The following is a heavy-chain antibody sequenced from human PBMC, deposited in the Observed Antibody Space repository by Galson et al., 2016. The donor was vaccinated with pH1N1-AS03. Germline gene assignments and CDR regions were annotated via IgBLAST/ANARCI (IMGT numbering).Heavy chain of an antibody. V-gene: IGHV1-69*13. D-gene: IGHD3-22*01. J-gene: IGHJ4*02. CDR2: IHPIFGTP. Sequence: SVKVSCKASGGTFSNYAISWMRQAPGQGLEWMGGIHPIFGTPSYAQKFQGRLTVTADDSTSAAYMELSSLTSEDAATYYCARDRHYDSSGRFYYESEHWGQGTLVILSS. CDR1: GGTFSNYA. CDR3: ARDRHYDSSGRFYYESEH.